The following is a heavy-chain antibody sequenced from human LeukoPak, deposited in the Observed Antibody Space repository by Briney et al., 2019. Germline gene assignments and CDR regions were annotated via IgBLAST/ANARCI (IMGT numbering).Heavy chain of an antibody. Sequence: PSETLSLTCTVSGGSISSGGYYWSWIRQHPGKGLEWIGYIYYSGSTYYNPSLKSRITISVDTSKNQFSLKLSSVTAADTAVHYCARGFGSSSTSYAYPFGYWGQGTLVTVSS. J-gene: IGHJ4*02. CDR1: GGSISSGGYY. CDR2: IYYSGST. D-gene: IGHD2-2*01. CDR3: ARGFGSSSTSYAYPFGY. V-gene: IGHV4-31*03.